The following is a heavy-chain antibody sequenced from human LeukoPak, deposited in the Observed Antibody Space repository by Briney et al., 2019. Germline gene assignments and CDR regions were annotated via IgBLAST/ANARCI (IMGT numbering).Heavy chain of an antibody. V-gene: IGHV4-34*01. CDR2: INHSGST. CDR3: AKDGGRVVVLPALGLGY. D-gene: IGHD2-2*01. CDR1: GGSFSGYY. Sequence: SETLSLTCAVYGGSFSGYYWSWIRQPPGKGLEWIGEINHSGSTNYNPSLKSRVTISVDTSKNQFSLKLSSVTAADTAVYYCAKDGGRVVVLPALGLGYWGQGTLVTVSS. J-gene: IGHJ4*02.